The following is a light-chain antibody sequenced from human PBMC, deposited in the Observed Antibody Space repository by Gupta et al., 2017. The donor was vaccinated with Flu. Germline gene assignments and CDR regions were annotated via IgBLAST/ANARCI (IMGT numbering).Light chain of an antibody. V-gene: IGLV1-47*01. CDR3: AAWDDSLSGWV. CDR1: RSNIGSNY. Sequence: QSVLTQPPSASGTPGQRVTISCSGSRSNIGSNYVYWYQQLPGTAPKLLIYRNNQRPSGVPDRFSGSKSDTSASLAISGLRSEDEADYYCAAWDDSLSGWVFGGGTKLTVL. CDR2: RNN. J-gene: IGLJ3*02.